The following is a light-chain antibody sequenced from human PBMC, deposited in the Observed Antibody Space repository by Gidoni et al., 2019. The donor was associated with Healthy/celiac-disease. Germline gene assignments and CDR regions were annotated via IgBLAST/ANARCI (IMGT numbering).Light chain of an antibody. CDR3: QQYDSYPMYT. V-gene: IGKV1-5*03. J-gene: IGKJ2*01. Sequence: DIQMNQSPSTLSASVGDRVTITCRARQSISSWLAWYQQKPGKAPKLLIYKASSLESGVPSRFSGNGSGTEFTLTISSLQPDDFATYYCQQYDSYPMYTFXQXTKLEIK. CDR2: KAS. CDR1: QSISSW.